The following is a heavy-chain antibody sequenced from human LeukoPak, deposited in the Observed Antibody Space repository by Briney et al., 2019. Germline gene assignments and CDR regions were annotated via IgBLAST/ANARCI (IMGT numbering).Heavy chain of an antibody. CDR2: ISGSGGST. CDR1: GFTFSSFV. Sequence: PGGSLRLSCAASGFTFSSFVMSWVRQAPGKGLEWVSGISGSGGSTYHADSVEGRLTISRDNSKNTLYLQMNSLRAEDTALYYCAKVYSSGWYWVDYWGQGTLVTVSS. V-gene: IGHV3-23*01. CDR3: AKVYSSGWYWVDY. D-gene: IGHD6-19*01. J-gene: IGHJ4*02.